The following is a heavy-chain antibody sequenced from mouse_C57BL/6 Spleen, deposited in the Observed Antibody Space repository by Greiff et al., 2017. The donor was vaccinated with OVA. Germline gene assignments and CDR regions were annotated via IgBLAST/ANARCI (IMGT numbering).Heavy chain of an antibody. J-gene: IGHJ2*01. CDR3: ARSLNWDFDY. Sequence: VQLQQSGPELVKPGASVKISCKASGYSFTVYYMNWVKQSPEKSLEWIGEINPSTGGTTYNQKFKAKATLTVDKSSSTAYMQLKSLTSEDSAVYYCARSLNWDFDYWGQGTTLTVSS. D-gene: IGHD4-1*01. CDR1: GYSFTVYY. CDR2: INPSTGGT. V-gene: IGHV1-42*01.